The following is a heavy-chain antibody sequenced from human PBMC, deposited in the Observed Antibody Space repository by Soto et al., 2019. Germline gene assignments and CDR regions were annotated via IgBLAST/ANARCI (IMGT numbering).Heavy chain of an antibody. Sequence: PGGSLRLSCAASGLRFSDYAMSWVSQAPGKGLEWVAVITEGGGRTYYAESVSGRFTVARDNSKTALSVRMNILRDEDTAVYFCAKRSPYSSGWYSPIFDYWGQGALVTVSS. D-gene: IGHD6-13*01. CDR1: GLRFSDYA. J-gene: IGHJ4*02. CDR3: AKRSPYSSGWYSPIFDY. CDR2: ITEGGGRT. V-gene: IGHV3-23*01.